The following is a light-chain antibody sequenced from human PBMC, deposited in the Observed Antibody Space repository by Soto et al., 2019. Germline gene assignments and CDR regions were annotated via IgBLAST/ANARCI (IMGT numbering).Light chain of an antibody. V-gene: IGLV2-14*01. CDR3: TSFTRSMTKV. J-gene: IGLJ1*01. Sequence: QSVLSQPASVSVSPGHSITISCTETSSDVGGYNSISWYKQHTGKAPKLILYDVTDLPSGNYYRFFDSKSVNTASLTIYGLQAADGADYFCTSFTRSMTKVFGSGTKVTVL. CDR2: DVT. CDR1: SSDVGGYNS.